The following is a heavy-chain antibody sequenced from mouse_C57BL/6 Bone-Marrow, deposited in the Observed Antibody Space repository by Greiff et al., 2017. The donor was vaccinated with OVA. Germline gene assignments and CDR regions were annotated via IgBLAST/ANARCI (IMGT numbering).Heavy chain of an antibody. CDR2: IDPSDSYT. CDR1: GYTFTSYW. Sequence: QVQLQQPGAELVMPGASVKLSCKAPGYTFTSYWMHWVKQRPGQGLEWIGEIDPSDSYTNYNQKFKGKSTLTVDKSSSTAYMQRSSLTSEDSAVYYCAKGGYGNYVAWFAYWGQGTLVTVSA. J-gene: IGHJ3*01. V-gene: IGHV1-69*01. CDR3: AKGGYGNYVAWFAY. D-gene: IGHD2-1*01.